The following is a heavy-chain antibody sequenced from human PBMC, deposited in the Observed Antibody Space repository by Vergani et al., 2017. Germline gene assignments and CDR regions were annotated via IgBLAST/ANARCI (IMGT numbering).Heavy chain of an antibody. J-gene: IGHJ5*02. D-gene: IGHD2-2*01. CDR3: AREGVGGYCSSTSCVPVWFDP. CDR2: IIPIFGTA. CDR1: GGTFSSYA. Sequence: QVQLVQSGAEVKKPGSSVKVSCKASGGTFSSYAISWLRQPPGQGLEWLGGIIPIFGTANYAQKFQGRVTITADESTSTAYMELSSLRSEDTAVYYCAREGVGGYCSSTSCVPVWFDPWGQGTLVTVSS. V-gene: IGHV1-69*01.